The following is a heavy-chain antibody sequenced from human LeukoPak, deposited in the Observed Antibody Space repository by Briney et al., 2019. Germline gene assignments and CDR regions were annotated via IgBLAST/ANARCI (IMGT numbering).Heavy chain of an antibody. Sequence: PGGSLRLSCAASGFNFSSYAMSWVRQAPGKGLEWVSAISGSGGSTYYADSVKGRFTISRDNSKNTLCLQMNSLRAEDTAVYYCAKAQLRYFDWLAPFDYWGQGTLVTVSS. J-gene: IGHJ4*02. CDR1: GFNFSSYA. CDR3: AKAQLRYFDWLAPFDY. V-gene: IGHV3-23*01. CDR2: ISGSGGST. D-gene: IGHD3-9*01.